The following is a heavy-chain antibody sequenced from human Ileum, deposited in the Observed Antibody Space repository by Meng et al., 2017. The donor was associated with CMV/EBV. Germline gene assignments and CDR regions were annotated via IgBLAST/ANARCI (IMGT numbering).Heavy chain of an antibody. CDR2: IKQDGSAT. CDR1: GFTYSNFW. V-gene: IGHV3-7*01. Sequence: GESLKISCAVSGFTYSNFWMSWVRQSPGMGLEWVANIKQDGSATYYADSVKGRFTISRDNAKNTLYLQMNSLRAEDTAVYYCARESVNLVTDSWGQGMLVTVSS. D-gene: IGHD5-18*01. J-gene: IGHJ4*02. CDR3: ARESVNLVTDS.